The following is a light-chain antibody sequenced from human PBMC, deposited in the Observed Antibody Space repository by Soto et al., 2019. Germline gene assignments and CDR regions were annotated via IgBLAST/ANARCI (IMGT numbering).Light chain of an antibody. J-gene: IGKJ5*01. CDR3: QQRYRTPIT. CDR1: QSISTY. Sequence: DIQLTQSPSPLSASVGDRVAITCLASQSISTYLNWYQQKPGKAPKVLIYAASNLQSGVPPRFSGSGSGTDFTLTISSLQPEDVATYFCQQRYRTPITFGQGTRLE. CDR2: AAS. V-gene: IGKV1-39*01.